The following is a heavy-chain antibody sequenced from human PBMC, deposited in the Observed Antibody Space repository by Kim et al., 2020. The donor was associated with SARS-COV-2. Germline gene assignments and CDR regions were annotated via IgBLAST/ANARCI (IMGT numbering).Heavy chain of an antibody. Sequence: GGSLRLSCAASGFTFDDYAMHWVRQAPGKGLEWVSGISWNSGSIGYADSVKGRFTISRDNAKNSLYLQMNSLRAEDTALYYCAKDGFPFPLKEGLGVDYWGQGTLVTVSS. J-gene: IGHJ4*02. D-gene: IGHD5-12*01. CDR2: ISWNSGSI. V-gene: IGHV3-9*01. CDR3: AKDGFPFPLKEGLGVDY. CDR1: GFTFDDYA.